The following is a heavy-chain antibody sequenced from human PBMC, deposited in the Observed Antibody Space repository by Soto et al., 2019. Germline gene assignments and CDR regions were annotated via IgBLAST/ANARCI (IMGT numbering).Heavy chain of an antibody. Sequence: GASVKVSCKLSGYTPTELSMYWVRQAPGKGLEWMGRLDPEDGERIYAQKFQGRVTMTEDKSTGTAYMEVSSLRSEDTAVYYCATRWLRFSAFDIWGQGTRVTVSS. V-gene: IGHV1-24*01. CDR2: LDPEDGER. D-gene: IGHD5-12*01. CDR1: GYTPTELS. CDR3: ATRWLRFSAFDI. J-gene: IGHJ3*02.